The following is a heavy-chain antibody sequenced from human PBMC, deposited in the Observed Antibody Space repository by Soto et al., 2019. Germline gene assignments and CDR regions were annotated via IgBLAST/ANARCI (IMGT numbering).Heavy chain of an antibody. Sequence: EVQLVESGGGLIQPGGSLRLSCAASGFTVSSNYMSWVRQAPGKGLEWVSVIYSGGSTYYADSVKGRFTISRDNSKNKVHLQMNSLRAEDTAVYYCAREWELPNYYGMDVWGQGTTVTVSS. CDR1: GFTVSSNY. D-gene: IGHD1-26*01. CDR2: IYSGGST. J-gene: IGHJ6*02. V-gene: IGHV3-53*01. CDR3: AREWELPNYYGMDV.